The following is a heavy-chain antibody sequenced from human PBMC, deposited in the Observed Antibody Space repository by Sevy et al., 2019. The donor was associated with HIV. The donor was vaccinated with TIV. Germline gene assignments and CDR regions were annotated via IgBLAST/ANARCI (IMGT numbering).Heavy chain of an antibody. CDR2: IYYSGST. Sequence: SETLSLTCTVSGGSISSGGYYWRWIRQHPGKGLEWLGYIYYSGSTYYNPSLKSRVTISVDTSKNQFSLKLSSVTAADTAVYYCARVGPKGYYYYMDVWGKWTTVTVSS. J-gene: IGHJ6*03. V-gene: IGHV4-31*03. CDR1: GGSISSGGYY. CDR3: ARVGPKGYYYYMDV.